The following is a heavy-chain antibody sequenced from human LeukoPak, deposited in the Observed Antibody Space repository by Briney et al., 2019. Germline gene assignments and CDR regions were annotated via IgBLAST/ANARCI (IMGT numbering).Heavy chain of an antibody. Sequence: PSETLSLTCTVSGYSISSGYYWGWIRQPPGKGLEWIGSIYHSGSTYYNPSLKSRVTISVDTSKNQFSLKLSSVTAADTAVYYCAKDGSSWSFDPWGQGTLVTVSS. CDR2: IYHSGST. J-gene: IGHJ5*02. V-gene: IGHV4-38-2*02. CDR1: GYSISSGYY. D-gene: IGHD6-13*01. CDR3: AKDGSSWSFDP.